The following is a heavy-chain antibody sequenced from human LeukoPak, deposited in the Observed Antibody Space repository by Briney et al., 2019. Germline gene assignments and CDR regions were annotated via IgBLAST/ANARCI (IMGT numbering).Heavy chain of an antibody. J-gene: IGHJ4*02. CDR2: IYHSGTT. D-gene: IGHD3-9*01. CDR3: ARTDWLSTYFDY. V-gene: IGHV4-38-2*01. Sequence: PSETLSLTCAVSGYSISSGYYWGGIRQPPGKGLEWIANIYHSGTTYYNPSLKSRVTISVDTSKNQFSLRLSSVTATDTAVYYCARTDWLSTYFDYWGQGTLVTVSS. CDR1: GYSISSGYY.